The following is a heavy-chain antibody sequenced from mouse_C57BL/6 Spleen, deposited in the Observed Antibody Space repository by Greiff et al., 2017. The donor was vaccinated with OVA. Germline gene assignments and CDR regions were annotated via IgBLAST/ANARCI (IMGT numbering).Heavy chain of an antibody. Sequence: VQLQQSGPELVKPGASVKISCKASGYSFTGYYMNWVKQSPEKSLEWIGEINPSTGGTTYNQKFKAKATLTVDKSSSTAYMQLKSLTSEDSAVYYCAPFTRGAMDYWGQGTSDTVSS. V-gene: IGHV1-42*01. J-gene: IGHJ4*01. CDR2: INPSTGGT. CDR3: APFTRGAMDY. CDR1: GYSFTGYY.